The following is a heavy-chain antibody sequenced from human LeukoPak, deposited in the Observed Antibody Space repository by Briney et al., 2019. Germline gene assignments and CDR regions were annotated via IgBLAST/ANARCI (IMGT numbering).Heavy chain of an antibody. J-gene: IGHJ4*02. CDR2: VSPHSGAT. D-gene: IGHD3-10*01. Sequence: ASVKVSCKASGYTFTGYYMHWVRQAPGQGLEWMGWVSPHSGATNYAQKFQGRVTMTRDTSISTAYMELSRLRSGDTAVYYCASKTGGSGSPFDYWGQGTLVTVSS. V-gene: IGHV1-2*02. CDR1: GYTFTGYY. CDR3: ASKTGGSGSPFDY.